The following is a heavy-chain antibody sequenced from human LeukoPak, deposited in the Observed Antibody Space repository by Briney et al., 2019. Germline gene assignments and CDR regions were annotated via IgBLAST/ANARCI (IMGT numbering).Heavy chain of an antibody. V-gene: IGHV3-30*18. CDR3: AKGTYYYGSGSYGGFDY. D-gene: IGHD3-10*01. Sequence: PGGSLRLSCAASGFSFSDYWMSWVRQAPGKGLEWVAVISYDGSNKYYADSVKGRFTISRDNSKNTLYLQMNSLRAEDTAVYYCAKGTYYYGSGSYGGFDYWGQGTLVTVSS. J-gene: IGHJ4*02. CDR2: ISYDGSNK. CDR1: GFSFSDYW.